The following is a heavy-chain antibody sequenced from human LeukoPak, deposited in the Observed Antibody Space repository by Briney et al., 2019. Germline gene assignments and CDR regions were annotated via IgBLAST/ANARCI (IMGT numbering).Heavy chain of an antibody. CDR3: ASSFVDCSSTSCYSDLFDY. J-gene: IGHJ4*02. D-gene: IGHD2-2*01. CDR2: IYHSGST. CDR1: GYSISSGYY. V-gene: IGHV4-38-2*01. Sequence: NPSETLSLTCAVSGYSISSGYYWGWIRQPPGKELEWIGGIYHSGSTYYNPSLKSRVTISVDTSKNQFSLKLSSVTAADTAVYYCASSFVDCSSTSCYSDLFDYWGQGTLVTVSS.